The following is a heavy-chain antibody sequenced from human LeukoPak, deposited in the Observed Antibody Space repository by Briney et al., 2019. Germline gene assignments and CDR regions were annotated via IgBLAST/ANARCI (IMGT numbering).Heavy chain of an antibody. CDR2: INQDGSEK. D-gene: IGHD2-2*01. V-gene: IGHV3-7*01. CDR3: AREDIVVVPDAFDI. J-gene: IGHJ3*02. Sequence: GGSLRLSCAASGFTFSSYWMSWVRQAPGKGLEWVANINQDGSEKYYVDSVKGRFTISRDNAKNSLYLQMNSLRAEDTAVYYCAREDIVVVPDAFDIWGQGTMVTVSS. CDR1: GFTFSSYW.